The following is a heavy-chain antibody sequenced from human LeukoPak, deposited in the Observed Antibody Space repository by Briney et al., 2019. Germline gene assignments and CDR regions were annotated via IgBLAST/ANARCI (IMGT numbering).Heavy chain of an antibody. J-gene: IGHJ4*02. CDR2: INYSGNT. V-gene: IGHV4-59*08. CDR1: GGSISSYY. Sequence: KPSETLSLTCTVSGGSISSYYWSWIRQTPGKGLEWIGCINYSGNTDYSPSLKSRLTISVDTSKNQSSLKLSSVTAADTAVYYCARHGSSWYYFDYWGQGTLVTVSS. CDR3: ARHGSSWYYFDY. D-gene: IGHD6-13*01.